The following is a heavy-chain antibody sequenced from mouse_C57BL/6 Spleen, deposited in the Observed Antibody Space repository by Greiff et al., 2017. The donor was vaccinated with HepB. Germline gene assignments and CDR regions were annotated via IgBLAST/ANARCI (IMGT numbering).Heavy chain of an antibody. J-gene: IGHJ3*01. CDR3: ARGSYGYDAWFAY. CDR1: GYSITSGYD. V-gene: IGHV3-1*01. Sequence: ESGPGMVKPSQSLSLTCTVTGYSITSGYDWHWIRHFPGNKLEWMGYISYSGSTNYNPSLKSRISITHDTSKNHFFLKLNSVTTEDTATYYCARGSYGYDAWFAYWGQGTLVTVSA. CDR2: ISYSGST. D-gene: IGHD2-2*01.